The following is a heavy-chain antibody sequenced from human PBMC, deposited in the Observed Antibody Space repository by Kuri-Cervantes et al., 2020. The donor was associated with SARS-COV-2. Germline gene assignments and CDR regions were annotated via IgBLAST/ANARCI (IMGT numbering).Heavy chain of an antibody. D-gene: IGHD1-1*01. J-gene: IGHJ5*02. CDR3: AKSLKQLDLEYRSSAWFDP. V-gene: IGHV4-4*02. CDR2: VSLNGAF. CDR1: GGSITSNNW. Sequence: SETLSLTCTVSGGSITSNNWWSWVRQPPGKGLEWIGEVSLNGAFNYNPSLKSRVTISLDKSNDQFSLRLTSVTAADTAVYHCAKSLKQLDLEYRSSAWFDPWGRGTLVTVSS.